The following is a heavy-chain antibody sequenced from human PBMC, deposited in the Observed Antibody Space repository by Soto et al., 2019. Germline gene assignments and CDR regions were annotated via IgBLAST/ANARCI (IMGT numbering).Heavy chain of an antibody. V-gene: IGHV4-38-2*01. J-gene: IGHJ4*02. CDR2: IYHSGST. D-gene: IGHD4-4*01. CDR1: GYSISSGYY. CDR3: ARGTNYSNYGPVY. Sequence: SETLSLTCAVSGYSISSGYYWGWIRQPPGKGLEWIGVIYHSGSTYYNPSLKSRVTTSVDTSKNQFSLKVGSVTAADTAVYYCARGTNYSNYGPVYWGQGTQVTVSS.